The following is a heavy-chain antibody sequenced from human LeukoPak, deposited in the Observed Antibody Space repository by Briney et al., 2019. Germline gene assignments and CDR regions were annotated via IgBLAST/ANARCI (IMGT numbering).Heavy chain of an antibody. Sequence: GGSLRLSCTASGFTFSIYAMAWVRQAPGKGLEWVSGISGSGGGRYYADSVKGRFTISRDNSKNTLYLQMNNLRAEDTAVYYCAKDRAPYAMVSWFDPWGQGTLVTVSS. D-gene: IGHD2-8*01. V-gene: IGHV3-23*01. CDR2: ISGSGGGR. CDR3: AKDRAPYAMVSWFDP. J-gene: IGHJ5*02. CDR1: GFTFSIYA.